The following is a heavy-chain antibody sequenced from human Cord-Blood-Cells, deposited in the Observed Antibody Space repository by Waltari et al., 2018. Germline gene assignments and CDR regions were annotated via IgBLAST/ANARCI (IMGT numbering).Heavy chain of an antibody. CDR2: ISYDGSNK. J-gene: IGHJ4*02. D-gene: IGHD6-13*01. CDR1: GFTFSSYA. CDR3: AREPYSSSWYSDY. V-gene: IGHV3-30-3*01. Sequence: QVKLVESGGGVVQPGRSLRLSCAASGFTFSSYALHWVAQAPGKGLEWVAVISYDGSNKYYADSVKGRFTISRDNSKNTLYLQMNSLRAEDTAVYYCAREPYSSSWYSDYWGQGTLVTVSS.